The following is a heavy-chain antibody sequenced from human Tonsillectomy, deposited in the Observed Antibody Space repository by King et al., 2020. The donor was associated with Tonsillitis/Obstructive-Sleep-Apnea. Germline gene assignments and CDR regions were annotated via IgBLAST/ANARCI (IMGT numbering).Heavy chain of an antibody. J-gene: IGHJ4*02. Sequence: QLQESGPGLVKPSETLSLTCTVSGGSIRSYHWSWIRQPPGKGLEWIGYIYYSGSTNYNPSLKSRVTISVDTSRNQFSLKLTSVTAADTAVYYCATTDFYSDRSYYYPFNYLGQGTLVPVSS. CDR3: ATTDFYSDRSYYYPFNY. D-gene: IGHD3-22*01. CDR1: GGSIRSYH. CDR2: IYYSGST. V-gene: IGHV4-59*08.